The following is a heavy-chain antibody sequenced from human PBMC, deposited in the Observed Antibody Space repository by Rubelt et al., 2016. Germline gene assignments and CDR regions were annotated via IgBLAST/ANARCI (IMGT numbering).Heavy chain of an antibody. CDR1: GFTFSRYA. V-gene: IGHV3-23*01. CDR2: ISGSGGST. D-gene: IGHD2-15*01. CDR3: ARDRVVVASIAFDY. J-gene: IGHJ4*02. Sequence: SRGGLVQPGGSLRVSCAASGFTFSRYAMNWVRQAPGKGLEWVAAISGSGGSTFYADSVKGRFTISRDNSKNTLYLQMNSLRAEDTALYYCARDRVVVASIAFDYWGQGTVVTVSS.